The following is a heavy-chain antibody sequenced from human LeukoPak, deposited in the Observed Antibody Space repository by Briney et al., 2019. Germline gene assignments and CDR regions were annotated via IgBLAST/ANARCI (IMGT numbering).Heavy chain of an antibody. J-gene: IGHJ6*03. Sequence: GGSLRLSCAASGFTFSSYWMHWVRQAPGKGLVWVSRINSDGSSTSYADSVKGRFTISRDNAKNTLYLQMNSLRAEDTAVYYCARDYGDYGEENYYYYYMDVWGKGTTVTVSS. CDR3: ARDYGDYGEENYYYYYMDV. V-gene: IGHV3-74*01. D-gene: IGHD4-17*01. CDR2: INSDGSST. CDR1: GFTFSSYW.